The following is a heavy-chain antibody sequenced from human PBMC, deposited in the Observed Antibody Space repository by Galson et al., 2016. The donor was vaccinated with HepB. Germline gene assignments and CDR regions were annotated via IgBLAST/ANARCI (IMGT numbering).Heavy chain of an antibody. CDR1: GDTFRNYA. Sequence: SVKVSCKASGDTFRNYAINWVRQAPGQGLEWMGGIIPLFRTPKYAQRLQGRVSITADESTSTAYMELSSQTSEDTAVYYCARPHNSNWYFDYWGQGTLVTVSS. V-gene: IGHV1-69*13. D-gene: IGHD6-13*01. CDR2: IIPLFRTP. J-gene: IGHJ4*02. CDR3: ARPHNSNWYFDY.